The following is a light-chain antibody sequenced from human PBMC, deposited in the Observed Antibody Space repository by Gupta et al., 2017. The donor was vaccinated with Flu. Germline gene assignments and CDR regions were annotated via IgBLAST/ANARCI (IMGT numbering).Light chain of an antibody. V-gene: IGLV1-51*01. J-gene: IGLJ3*02. CDR3: DTWDTTLSLLV. CDR1: SSTIENNY. CDR2: DNN. Sequence: KVTISSSVSSSTIENNYVSWYQQLPGTAPKLLLYDNNKRPSGIPARFSGSKSGTSATLYTTGLQTGDEADYYWDTWDTTLSLLVFGGGTKLAVL.